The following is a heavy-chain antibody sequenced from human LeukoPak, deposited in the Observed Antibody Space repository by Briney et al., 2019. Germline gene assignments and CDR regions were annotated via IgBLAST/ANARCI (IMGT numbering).Heavy chain of an antibody. CDR1: GYTFTGYY. CDR3: ARELVGATTGGFDY. J-gene: IGHJ4*02. D-gene: IGHD1-26*01. Sequence: ASVKVSCKASGYTFTGYYMHWVRQAPGQGLEWMGWINSNSGGTNYAQKFQGRVTMTRDTSISTAYMELSRLRSDDTAVYYCARELVGATTGGFDYWGQGTLVTVSS. CDR2: INSNSGGT. V-gene: IGHV1-2*02.